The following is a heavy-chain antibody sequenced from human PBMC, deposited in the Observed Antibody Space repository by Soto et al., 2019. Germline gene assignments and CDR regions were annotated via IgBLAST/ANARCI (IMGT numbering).Heavy chain of an antibody. CDR3: AILSN. D-gene: IGHD6-6*01. V-gene: IGHV3-53*02. Sequence: EVQLVETGGGLIQPGGSLRLSCAASGFTVSSNYMNWVRQAPGKGLEWVSIIYSDGTTSYADSVKGRFTSSRDNFKNTLHLQMNSLRAEDTAVYYCAILSNWGQGTLVTVSS. J-gene: IGHJ4*02. CDR2: IYSDGTT. CDR1: GFTVSSNY.